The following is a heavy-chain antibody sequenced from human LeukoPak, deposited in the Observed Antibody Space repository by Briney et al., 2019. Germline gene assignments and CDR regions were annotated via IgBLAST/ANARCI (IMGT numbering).Heavy chain of an antibody. J-gene: IGHJ4*02. D-gene: IGHD3-10*01. CDR3: ARGVPYGPSYEFFDY. CDR1: GGSISSYY. Sequence: SETLSLTCTVSGGSISSYYWSWIRQPAGKGLEWVGHIYNSGSTNYNPSLKGRVTMSVATSKNQFSLHLSSVTAADTAVYYCARGVPYGPSYEFFDYWGQGTLVTVSS. CDR2: IYNSGST. V-gene: IGHV4-4*07.